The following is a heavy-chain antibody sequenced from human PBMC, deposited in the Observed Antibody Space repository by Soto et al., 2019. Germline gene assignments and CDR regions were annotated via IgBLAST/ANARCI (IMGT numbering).Heavy chain of an antibody. D-gene: IGHD2-21*02. CDR3: AIDHLILPAHDFFYGSDV. Sequence: EVKLVQSGGGLAQPGDSLRLSCEVSGFVFSMYSMSWVRQAPGKGLEWVAKIPQDGVDGHYADSVKGRFTISRDNDKKSLYLQMNNLRAEDTAVYYCAIDHLILPAHDFFYGSDVWGRGATVTVSS. CDR2: IPQDGVDG. CDR1: GFVFSMYS. J-gene: IGHJ6*02. V-gene: IGHV3-7*03.